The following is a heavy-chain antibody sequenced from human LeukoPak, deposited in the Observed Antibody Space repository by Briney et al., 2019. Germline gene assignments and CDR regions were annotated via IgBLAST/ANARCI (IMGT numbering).Heavy chain of an antibody. CDR1: GYTLTELS. CDR3: VTFGVYYDSSGYYSSFDY. CDR2: LDPEDGEL. J-gene: IGHJ4*02. Sequence: ASVKVSCKVSGYTLTELSMHWVRQRPGKGLAWVGGLDPEDGELIYAQKFQGRVTMTEDTSTDTAYMELSSLRSEDAAVYYCVTFGVYYDSSGYYSSFDYWGQGTLVTVSS. D-gene: IGHD3-22*01. V-gene: IGHV1-24*01.